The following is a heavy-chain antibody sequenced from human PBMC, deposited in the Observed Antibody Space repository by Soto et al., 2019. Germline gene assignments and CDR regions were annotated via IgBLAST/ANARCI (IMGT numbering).Heavy chain of an antibody. CDR2: ISWNSGTI. Sequence: EVQLVESGGGLVQPGRSLRLSCAASGFIFDDYAMHWVRQPPGEGLEWVSGISWNSGTIAYADSVEGRFTISRDNAKNSLSLPMYSLRAEDTALYYCLHAGGPAAADLELDSCGQGTLITVSS. V-gene: IGHV3-9*01. CDR1: GFIFDDYA. J-gene: IGHJ5*01. D-gene: IGHD6-13*01. CDR3: LHAGGPAAADLELDS.